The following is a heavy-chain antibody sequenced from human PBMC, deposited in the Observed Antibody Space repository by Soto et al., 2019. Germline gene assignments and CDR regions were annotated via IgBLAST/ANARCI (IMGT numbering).Heavy chain of an antibody. CDR2: ISYDGSNK. Sequence: GGSLRLSCAASGFTFSSYGMHWVRQAPGKGLEWVAVISYDGSNKYYADSVKGRFTISRDNSKNTLYLQMNSLRAEDTAVYYCAKDFLSTVTYYFDYWGQGTLVTVSS. D-gene: IGHD4-17*01. CDR3: AKDFLSTVTYYFDY. V-gene: IGHV3-30*18. CDR1: GFTFSSYG. J-gene: IGHJ4*02.